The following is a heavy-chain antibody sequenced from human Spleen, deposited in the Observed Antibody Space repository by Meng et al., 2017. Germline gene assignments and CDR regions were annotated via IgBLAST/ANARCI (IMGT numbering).Heavy chain of an antibody. CDR2: TNPDTGDT. J-gene: IGHJ4*02. D-gene: IGHD6-19*01. CDR3: AREGQWLATYYFDY. CDR1: GYTFTAYY. V-gene: IGHV1-2*06. Sequence: ASVKVSCKPSGYTFTAYYIHWVRQAPEQGLEWMGHTNPDTGDTLYAQKFQGRVSMTGDTSISTAYVELSGLRSEDTAVYYCAREGQWLATYYFDYWGQGTLVTVSS.